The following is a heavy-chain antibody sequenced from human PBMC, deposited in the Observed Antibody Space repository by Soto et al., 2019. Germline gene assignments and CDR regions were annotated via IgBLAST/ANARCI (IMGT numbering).Heavy chain of an antibody. D-gene: IGHD3-9*01. CDR2: IYYSGST. Sequence: QVQLQESGPGLVKPSETLSLTSTVSGGSISSYYWSWIRQPPGKGLEWIGYIYYSGSTNYNPSLKRRVTRPVDTSKNQFSLKLSSVTAADTAVYYCARAASTHYDILTGYYPSTNYGMDVWGQGTTVTVSS. J-gene: IGHJ6*02. CDR3: ARAASTHYDILTGYYPSTNYGMDV. CDR1: GGSISSYY. V-gene: IGHV4-59*01.